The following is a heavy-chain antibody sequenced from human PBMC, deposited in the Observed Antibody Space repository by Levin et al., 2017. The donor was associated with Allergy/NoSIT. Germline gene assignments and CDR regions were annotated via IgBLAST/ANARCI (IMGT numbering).Heavy chain of an antibody. D-gene: IGHD3-10*01. CDR3: ARDKGGEWGIDFDY. Sequence: GESLKISCAASGFTFSTYNMNWVRQAPGKGLKWVSYISSSSSTIYYADSVKGRFTISRDNAKNSLYLQMNSLRDEDTAVYYCARDKGGEWGIDFDYWGQGTLVTVSS. J-gene: IGHJ4*02. CDR2: ISSSSSTI. V-gene: IGHV3-48*02. CDR1: GFTFSTYN.